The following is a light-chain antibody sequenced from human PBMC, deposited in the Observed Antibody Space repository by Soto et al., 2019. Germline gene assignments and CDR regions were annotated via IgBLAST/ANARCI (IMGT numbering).Light chain of an antibody. V-gene: IGLV2-14*01. CDR1: SSDVGGYNY. CDR2: EVT. J-gene: IGLJ1*01. Sequence: LTQPASVSGSPGQSITISCTGTSSDVGGYNYVSWYQQHPGKAPQLIIYEVTNRPSGVSNRFSASKSGNTASLTFSGLQAEDEADYYCSSYTSSGTYVFGTGTKVTVL. CDR3: SSYTSSGTYV.